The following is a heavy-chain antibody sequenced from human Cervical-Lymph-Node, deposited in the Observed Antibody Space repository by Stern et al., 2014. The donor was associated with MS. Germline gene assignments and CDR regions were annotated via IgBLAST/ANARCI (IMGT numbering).Heavy chain of an antibody. V-gene: IGHV3-30*14. Sequence: VQLVESGGGVVQPGTSLRLSCAASGFTFSTYTIHWFRQAPGKGLEWVSVFTRDNDRYYADSVKGRFTISRDNSKSTVYLQMSSLRVEDTAVYYCVRDWPSNFDYWGQGTLVTVSS. CDR3: VRDWPSNFDY. CDR2: FTRDNDR. J-gene: IGHJ4*02. CDR1: GFTFSTYT.